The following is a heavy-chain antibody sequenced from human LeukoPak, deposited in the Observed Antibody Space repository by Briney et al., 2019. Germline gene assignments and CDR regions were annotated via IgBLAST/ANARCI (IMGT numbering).Heavy chain of an antibody. CDR1: GGSFSGYY. V-gene: IGHV4-34*01. D-gene: IGHD2-2*01. CDR3: AREVVPAVIDAFDI. Sequence: SETLSLTCAVYGGSFSGYYWSWIRQPPGKGLEWIREINHSGSTNYNPSLKSRVTISVDTSKNQFSLKLSSVTAADTAVYYCAREVVPAVIDAFDIWGQGTMVTVSS. CDR2: INHSGST. J-gene: IGHJ3*02.